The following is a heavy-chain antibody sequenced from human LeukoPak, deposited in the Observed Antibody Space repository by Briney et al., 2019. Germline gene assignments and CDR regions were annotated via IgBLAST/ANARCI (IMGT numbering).Heavy chain of an antibody. J-gene: IGHJ3*02. V-gene: IGHV1-2*02. CDR1: GYTSTGYY. CDR3: ARSHCSSTSCDGDAFDI. CDR2: INPNSGGT. D-gene: IGHD2-2*01. Sequence: ASVKVSCKASGYTSTGYYMHWVRQAPGQGLEWMGWINPNSGGTNYAQKFQGRVTMTRDTSISTAYMELSRLRSDDTAVYYCARSHCSSTSCDGDAFDIWGQGTMVTVSS.